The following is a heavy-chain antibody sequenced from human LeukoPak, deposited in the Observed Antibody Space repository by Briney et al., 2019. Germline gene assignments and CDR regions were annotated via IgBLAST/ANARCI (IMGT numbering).Heavy chain of an antibody. J-gene: IGHJ6*02. Sequence: ASVKVSCKASGYTFTGYYMHWVRQAPGQGLEWMGWINLNSGGTNYAQKFQGRVTMTRDTSISTAYMELSRLRSDDTAVYYCARDHNGAGAGPYYYYGMDVWGQGTTVTVSS. V-gene: IGHV1-2*02. CDR2: INLNSGGT. D-gene: IGHD6-13*01. CDR3: ARDHNGAGAGPYYYYGMDV. CDR1: GYTFTGYY.